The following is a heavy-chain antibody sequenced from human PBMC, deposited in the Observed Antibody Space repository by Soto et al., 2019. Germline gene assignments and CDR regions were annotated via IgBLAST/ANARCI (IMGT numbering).Heavy chain of an antibody. D-gene: IGHD6-13*01. J-gene: IGHJ4*02. CDR1: GYTFTSYG. V-gene: IGHV1-18*01. CDR2: ISAYNGNT. Sequence: GASVKVSCKASGYTFTSYGISWVRQAPGQGLEWMGWISAYNGNTNYAQKLQGRVTMTTDTSTSTAYKELRSLRSDDTAVYYCARDTAAAGIFDYWGQGTLVTVSS. CDR3: ARDTAAAGIFDY.